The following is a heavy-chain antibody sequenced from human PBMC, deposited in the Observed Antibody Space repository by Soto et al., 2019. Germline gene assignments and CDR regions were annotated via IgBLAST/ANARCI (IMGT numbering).Heavy chain of an antibody. D-gene: IGHD3-10*01. CDR1: GGSFSGYY. Sequence: SETLSLTCAVYGGSFSGYYWSWIRQPPGKGLEWIGEINHSGSTNYNPSLKSRVTISVDTSKNQFSLKLSSVTAADTAVYYCARGWVRDYYGSGRHPFFDYWGQGTLVTVSS. J-gene: IGHJ4*02. CDR3: ARGWVRDYYGSGRHPFFDY. V-gene: IGHV4-34*01. CDR2: INHSGST.